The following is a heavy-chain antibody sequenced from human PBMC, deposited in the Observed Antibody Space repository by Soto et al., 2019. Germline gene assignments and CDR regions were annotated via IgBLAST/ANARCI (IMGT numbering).Heavy chain of an antibody. D-gene: IGHD3-22*01. V-gene: IGHV3-23*01. J-gene: IGHJ4*02. CDR2: ISGSGGST. Sequence: GGSLRLSCAASGFTFSSYAMSWVRQAPGKGLEWVSAISGSGGSTYYADSVKGRFTISRDNSKNTLYLQMNSLRAEDTAVYYCANERTQYYYDSSGYYYWGQGTLVTVSS. CDR1: GFTFSSYA. CDR3: ANERTQYYYDSSGYYY.